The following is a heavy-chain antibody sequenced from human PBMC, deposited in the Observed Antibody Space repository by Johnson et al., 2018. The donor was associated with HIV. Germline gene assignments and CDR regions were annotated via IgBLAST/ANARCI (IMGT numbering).Heavy chain of an antibody. CDR1: GFTFSSYA. D-gene: IGHD5-12*01. Sequence: VQLVESGGGLVQPGGSLRLSCAASGFTFSSYAMSWVRQAPGKGLEWVSAICTAGDTYYPGSVKGRFTISRDNAKNSLYMEMNSLRAEDTALYYCARGRARAFDIWGQGTMVTVSS. J-gene: IGHJ3*02. V-gene: IGHV3-23*04. CDR2: ICTAGDT. CDR3: ARGRARAFDI.